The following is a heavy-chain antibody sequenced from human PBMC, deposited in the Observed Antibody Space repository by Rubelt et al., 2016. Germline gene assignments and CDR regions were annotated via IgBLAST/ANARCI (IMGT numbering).Heavy chain of an antibody. D-gene: IGHD3-3*01. CDR3: TRIFGVVVNDPLRFDP. V-gene: IGHV4-39*01. CDR2: INFSGNT. Sequence: QLQLQESGPGLVKPSETLSLTCTVSGGSINSRSYYWGWIRQPPGKGLEWIGSINFSGNTYYNPSLKSRVTLSVDTSKNQFAPKWCFVTAADTAVYYCTRIFGVVVNDPLRFDPWGQGILVTVSS. J-gene: IGHJ5*02. CDR1: GGSINSRSYY.